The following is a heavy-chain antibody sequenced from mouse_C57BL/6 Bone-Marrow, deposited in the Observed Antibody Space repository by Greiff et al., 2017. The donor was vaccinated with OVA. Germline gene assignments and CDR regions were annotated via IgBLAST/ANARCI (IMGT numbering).Heavy chain of an antibody. V-gene: IGHV1-15*01. J-gene: IGHJ2*01. CDR3: YVGY. Sequence: QVQLQQPGAELVKPGASVKLSCKASGYTFTDYEMHWVKQTPVHGLEWIGAIDPETGGTAYNQKFKGKAILTADKSSSTAYMELRSLTSEDSAVYGYYVGYWGPGTTLTVSS. CDR1: GYTFTDYE. CDR2: IDPETGGT.